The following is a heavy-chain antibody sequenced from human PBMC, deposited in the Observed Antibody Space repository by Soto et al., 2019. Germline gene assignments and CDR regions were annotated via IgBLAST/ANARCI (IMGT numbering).Heavy chain of an antibody. CDR2: IYYSGST. D-gene: IGHD2-15*01. CDR1: GGSISSYY. J-gene: IGHJ6*03. CDR3: ARRLGYCSGGSCPDDYYYYYMDV. V-gene: IGHV4-59*08. Sequence: SETLSLTCTVSGGSISSYYWSWIRQPPGKGLEWIGYIYYSGSTNYNPSLKSRVTISVDTSKNQFSLKLSSVTAADTAVYYCARRLGYCSGGSCPDDYYYYYMDVWGKGTTVTVSS.